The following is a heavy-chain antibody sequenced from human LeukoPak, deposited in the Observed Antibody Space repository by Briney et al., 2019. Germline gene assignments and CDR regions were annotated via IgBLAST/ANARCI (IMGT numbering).Heavy chain of an antibody. CDR3: AREWGNAGLFDY. D-gene: IGHD1-26*01. CDR2: IYTSGST. Sequence: SETLSLTCTVSGGSMSSGSYYWNWIRQPAGKGLEWIGRIYTSGSTKYNPSVESRVTISVDTPKNQFSLKLNSVTAADTAVYYCAREWGNAGLFDYWGQEPWSPSPQ. J-gene: IGHJ4*01. CDR1: GGSMSSGSYY. V-gene: IGHV4-61*02.